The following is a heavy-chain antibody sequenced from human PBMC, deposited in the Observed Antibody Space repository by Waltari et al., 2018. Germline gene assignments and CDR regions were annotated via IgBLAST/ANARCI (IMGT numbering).Heavy chain of an antibody. CDR3: ARHTSPLDL. J-gene: IGHJ5*02. CDR2: IDPSDSYT. CDR1: GYTFTNYW. V-gene: IGHV5-10-1*03. Sequence: EVQLVQSGAEVKKPGESLRISCKASGYTFTNYWIHWVRRVPGKGLEWMGRIDPSDSYTNYSPSSQVRVSISVDKSISTAFLQWDSLRASDTAVYYCARHTSPLDLWGQGTLVTVSS.